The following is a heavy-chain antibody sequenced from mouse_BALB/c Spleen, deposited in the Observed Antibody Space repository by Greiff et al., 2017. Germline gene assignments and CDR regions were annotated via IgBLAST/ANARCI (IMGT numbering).Heavy chain of an antibody. Sequence: VQLQQSGPSLVKPSQTLSLTCSVTGDSITSGYWNWIRKFPGTKLEYMGYISYSGSTYYNPSLKSRISITRDTSKNQYYLQLNSVTTEDTATYYCARYAPVLYYAMDYWGQGTSVTVSS. J-gene: IGHJ4*01. CDR3: ARYAPVLYYAMDY. CDR1: GDSITSGY. V-gene: IGHV3-8*02. CDR2: ISYSGST.